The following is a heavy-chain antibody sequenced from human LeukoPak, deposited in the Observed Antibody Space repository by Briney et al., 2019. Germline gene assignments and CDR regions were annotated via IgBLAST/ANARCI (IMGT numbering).Heavy chain of an antibody. CDR2: IYYSGST. J-gene: IGHJ4*02. V-gene: IGHV4-31*03. CDR3: ARGDDSSGYYCFDY. D-gene: IGHD3-22*01. CDR1: GGSISSGGYY. Sequence: SQTLSLTCTVSGGSISSGGYYWSWIRQHPGKGLEWIGYIYYSGSTYYNPSLKSRVTISVETSKNQFSLKLSSVTAADTAVYYCARGDDSSGYYCFDYWGQGTLVTVSS.